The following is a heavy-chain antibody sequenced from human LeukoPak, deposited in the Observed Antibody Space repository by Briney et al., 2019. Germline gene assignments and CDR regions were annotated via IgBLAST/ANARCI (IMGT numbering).Heavy chain of an antibody. V-gene: IGHV3-23*01. CDR1: GFTFSSYA. Sequence: GGSLRLSCAASGFTFSSYAMSWVRQAPGKGLEWVSAISGSGGSTYYADSVKGRFTISRDNSKNTLYLQMNSLRAEDTAVYYCAKDLLSVAGTGSATDYWGQGTLVTVSS. CDR3: AKDLLSVAGTGSATDY. D-gene: IGHD6-19*01. CDR2: ISGSGGST. J-gene: IGHJ4*02.